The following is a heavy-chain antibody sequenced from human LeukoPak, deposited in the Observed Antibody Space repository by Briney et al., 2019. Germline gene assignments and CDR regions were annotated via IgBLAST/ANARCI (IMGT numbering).Heavy chain of an antibody. J-gene: IGHJ4*02. D-gene: IGHD5-24*01. CDR2: IYYSGST. V-gene: IGHV4-61*01. CDR1: GGSVSSGSYY. Sequence: SETLSLTCTVSGGSVSSGSYYWSWLRQPPGKGLEWIGYIYYSGSTNYNPSLKGRVTISVDTSKNQFSLKLSSVTAADTAVYYCARIQMNYFDYWGQGTLVTVSS. CDR3: ARIQMNYFDY.